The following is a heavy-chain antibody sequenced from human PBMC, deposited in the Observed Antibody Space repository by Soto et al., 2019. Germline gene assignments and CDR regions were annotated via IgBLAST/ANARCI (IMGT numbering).Heavy chain of an antibody. CDR2: IYYSGST. Sequence: QVQLQESGPGLVKPSQTLSLTCTVSGGSISSGGYYWSWIRQHPGKGLEWIGYIYYSGSTYYNPSAKSRVTISLDTSKNQFSRKLSSVTAADTAVYYCARGGGRGDCSSTSSYAFDYWGQGTLVTVSS. D-gene: IGHD2-2*01. J-gene: IGHJ4*02. CDR1: GGSISSGGYY. V-gene: IGHV4-31*03. CDR3: ARGGGRGDCSSTSSYAFDY.